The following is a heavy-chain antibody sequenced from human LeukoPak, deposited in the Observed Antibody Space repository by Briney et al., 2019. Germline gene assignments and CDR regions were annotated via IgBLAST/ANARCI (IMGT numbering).Heavy chain of an antibody. CDR1: GFTFSDYN. D-gene: IGHD3-16*01. Sequence: GGSLRLSCAASGFTFSDYNMNWVRQAPGKGLEWISGISASGHYTYTADSLKGRFTISRDNSKNTLYLQMNSLRAEDTALYYCAKDGSWGDYYFYFYIDVWGKGTTVTVSS. CDR3: AKDGSWGDYYFYFYIDV. CDR2: ISASGHYT. J-gene: IGHJ6*03. V-gene: IGHV3-23*01.